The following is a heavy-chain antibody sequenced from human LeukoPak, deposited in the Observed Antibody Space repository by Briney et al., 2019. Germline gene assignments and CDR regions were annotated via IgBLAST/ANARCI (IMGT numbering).Heavy chain of an antibody. CDR3: ASAFGELAPSAS. D-gene: IGHD3-10*01. CDR1: GYTFTSYD. J-gene: IGHJ5*02. CDR2: MNPNSGNT. Sequence: ASVKVSCTASGYTFTSYDINWVRQATGQGLEWMGWMNPNSGNTGYAQKFQGRVTMTRNTSISTAYMELSSLRSEDTAVYYCASAFGELAPSASWGQGTLVTVSS. V-gene: IGHV1-8*01.